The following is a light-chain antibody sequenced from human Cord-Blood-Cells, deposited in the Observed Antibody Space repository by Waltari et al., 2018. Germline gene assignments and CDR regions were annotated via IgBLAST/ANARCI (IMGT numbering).Light chain of an antibody. Sequence: QSALTQPRSVSGSPGQSVTISCTGTRSDVGGYNYVSWYQQHPGKAPKLTFYDVSKRPSGVPDRFSGSKSGNAASLTISGLQAEDEADYYCCSYAGSYRVFGTGTKVTVL. CDR2: DVS. CDR3: CSYAGSYRV. CDR1: RSDVGGYNY. J-gene: IGLJ1*01. V-gene: IGLV2-11*01.